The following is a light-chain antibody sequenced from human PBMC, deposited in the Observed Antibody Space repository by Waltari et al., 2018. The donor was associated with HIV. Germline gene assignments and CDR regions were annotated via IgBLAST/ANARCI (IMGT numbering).Light chain of an antibody. CDR2: LAS. J-gene: IGKJ1*01. CDR3: MQNIQAPWT. V-gene: IGKV2-28*01. CDR1: QSLLYYTGYNY. Sequence: DIVMTQSPLSLPVTPGEPASISCRSSQSLLYYTGYNYLDWYVQKPGQSPQLLIYLASNRDSGVPDRFSGSGSGTDFTLKISRVEAEDVGIYYCMQNIQAPWTFGQGTKVEIK.